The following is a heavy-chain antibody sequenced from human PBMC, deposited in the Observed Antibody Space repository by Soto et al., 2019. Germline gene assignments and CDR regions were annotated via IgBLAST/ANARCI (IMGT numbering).Heavy chain of an antibody. CDR3: AREAGYCSRTSCYRRAFDT. Sequence: EVQLVESGGDLVQPGGSLRLSCPASGFTFSGHWMHWVRQVPGKGLEWVSRINTDGGSSAYADSVKGRFTISRDNAKNTLYLQMKGLRAEDTAVYYCAREAGYCSRTSCYRRAFDTWGQGTTVTVSS. CDR2: INTDGGSS. V-gene: IGHV3-74*03. J-gene: IGHJ3*02. D-gene: IGHD2-2*01. CDR1: GFTFSGHW.